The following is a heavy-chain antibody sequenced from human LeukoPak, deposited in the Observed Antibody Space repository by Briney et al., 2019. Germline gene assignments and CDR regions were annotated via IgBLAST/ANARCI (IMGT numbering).Heavy chain of an antibody. CDR1: GFTFSSYA. J-gene: IGHJ5*02. D-gene: IGHD2-2*01. V-gene: IGHV3-30-3*01. CDR2: ISYDGSNK. CDR3: AKDQVPAAIRGGWFDP. Sequence: GRSRRLSCAASGFTFSSYAMHWVRQAPGKGLEWVAVISYDGSNKYYADSVKGRFTISRVNSKNTLYLQMNSLRAEDTAVYYCAKDQVPAAIRGGWFDPWGQGTLVTVSS.